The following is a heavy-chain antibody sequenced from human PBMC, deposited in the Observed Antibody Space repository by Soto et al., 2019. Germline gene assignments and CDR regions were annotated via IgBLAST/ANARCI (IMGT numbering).Heavy chain of an antibody. CDR1: GFTFSSYA. CDR2: ISYDGSNK. V-gene: IGHV3-30-3*01. D-gene: IGHD5-12*01. J-gene: IGHJ4*02. Sequence: GGSLRLSCAASGFTFSSYAMHWVRQAPGKGLEWVAVISYDGSNKYYADSVKGRFTISRDNSKNTLCLQMGSLGTEDMAVYYSARGSNGYHFDYWGQGTLVTVSS. CDR3: ARGSNGYHFDY.